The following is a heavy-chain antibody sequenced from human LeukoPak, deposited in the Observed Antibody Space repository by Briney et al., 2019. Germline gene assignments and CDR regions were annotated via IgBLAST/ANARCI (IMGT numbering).Heavy chain of an antibody. CDR1: GYSFTSSY. J-gene: IGHJ4*02. CDR3: ARVVASYESSGDPVFDY. V-gene: IGHV1-46*01. Sequence: ASVKVSCKASGYSFTSSYMHWVRQAPGQGLEWMGVINPSGGGTTYAQRSQGRVTMTTDTSTSTVYMELSSLRSEDTAVYYCARVVASYESSGDPVFDYWGQGTLVTVSS. CDR2: INPSGGGT. D-gene: IGHD3-22*01.